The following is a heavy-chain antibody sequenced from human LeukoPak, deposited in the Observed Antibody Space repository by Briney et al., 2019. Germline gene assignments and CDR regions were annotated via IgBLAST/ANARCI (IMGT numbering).Heavy chain of an antibody. V-gene: IGHV1-8*03. CDR3: AWATRYSGSYRDAFDI. CDR2: MNPNSGNT. CDR1: GYTFTSYD. Sequence: ASVKVSCKASGYTFTSYDINWVRQATGQGLEWMGWMNPNSGNTGYAQKFQGRVTITRNTSISTAYMELSSLRSEDTAVYYCAWATRYSGSYRDAFDIWGQGTMVTVSS. J-gene: IGHJ3*02. D-gene: IGHD1-26*01.